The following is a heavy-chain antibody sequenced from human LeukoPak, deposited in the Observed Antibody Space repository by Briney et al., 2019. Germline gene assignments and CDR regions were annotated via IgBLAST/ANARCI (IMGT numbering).Heavy chain of an antibody. CDR3: ARHDYLGD. J-gene: IGHJ4*02. Sequence: GGSLRLSCAASGFTFSDHFLAWVRQAPGKGLEWVSLIKIDGSTYYPDSVKGRFTISRDNSKNMVYLQMNSLRAEGTAVYYCARHDYLGDWGQGTLVTVSS. CDR1: GFTFSDHF. V-gene: IGHV3-53*01. CDR2: IKIDGST.